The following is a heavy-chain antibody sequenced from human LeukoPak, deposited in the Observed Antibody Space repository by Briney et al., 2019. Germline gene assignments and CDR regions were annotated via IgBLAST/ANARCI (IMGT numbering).Heavy chain of an antibody. CDR2: ISSSSSYI. CDR3: ARGDKQLGHAFDI. D-gene: IGHD6-6*01. V-gene: IGHV3-21*01. J-gene: IGHJ3*02. Sequence: GGSLRLSCAASGFTFSSYEMNWVRQAPGKGLEWVSSISSSSSYIYYADSVKGRFTISRDNAKNSLYLQMNSLRVEDTALYYCARGDKQLGHAFDIWGQGTMVTVSS. CDR1: GFTFSSYE.